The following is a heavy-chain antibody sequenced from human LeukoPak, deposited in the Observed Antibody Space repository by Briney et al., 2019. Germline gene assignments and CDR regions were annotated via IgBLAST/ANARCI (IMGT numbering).Heavy chain of an antibody. J-gene: IGHJ6*02. CDR2: IDPSDSYT. CDR3: ARHQLDYDILTGYSSYYYYYGMDV. V-gene: IGHV5-10-1*01. Sequence: GESLKISCKGSGYSFTSYWISWVRQMPGKGLEWMGRIDPSDSYTNYSPSFQGHVTISADKSISTAYLQWSSLKASDTAMYYCARHQLDYDILTGYSSYYYYYGMDVWGQGTTVTVSS. CDR1: GYSFTSYW. D-gene: IGHD3-9*01.